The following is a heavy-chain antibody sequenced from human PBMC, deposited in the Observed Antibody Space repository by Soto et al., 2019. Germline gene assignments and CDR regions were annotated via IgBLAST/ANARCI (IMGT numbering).Heavy chain of an antibody. V-gene: IGHV3-15*01. CDR2: IKSKTDGGTT. D-gene: IGHD3-10*01. J-gene: IGHJ6*02. CDR1: GFTFSNAW. Sequence: EVQLVESGGGLVKPGGSLRLSCAASGFTFSNAWMSWVRQAPGKGLEWVGRIKSKTDGGTTDYAAPVKGRFTIPRDDSKNTLYLQMNSLKTEDTAVYYCTTGTDILLWFGEFYGMDVWGQGTTVTVSS. CDR3: TTGTDILLWFGEFYGMDV.